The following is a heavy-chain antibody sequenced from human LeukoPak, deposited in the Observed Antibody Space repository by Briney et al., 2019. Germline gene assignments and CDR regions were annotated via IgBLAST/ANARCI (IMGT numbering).Heavy chain of an antibody. V-gene: IGHV3-23*01. CDR3: AKTVSGSHSYQGGDY. Sequence: PGGSLRLSCAASGFPFSSYAMSWVRQAPGKGLEWVSAISGSGGNTYYADSVKGRFTMSRDNSKNTLYLQMNSLRAEDTAVYFCAKTVSGSHSYQGGDYWGQGTLVTVST. D-gene: IGHD3-16*02. CDR2: ISGSGGNT. CDR1: GFPFSSYA. J-gene: IGHJ4*02.